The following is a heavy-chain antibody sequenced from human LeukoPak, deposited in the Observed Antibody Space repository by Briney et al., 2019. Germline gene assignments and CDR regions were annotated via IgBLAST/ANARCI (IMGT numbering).Heavy chain of an antibody. V-gene: IGHV3-21*04. D-gene: IGHD6-19*01. CDR1: GFTFSSYS. CDR3: ARDSTWLLDY. CDR2: ISSGSIYI. J-gene: IGHJ4*02. Sequence: GGSLRLSCAASGFTFSSYSMNWVRQAPGKGLEWVSFISSGSIYIYYADSVKGRFTISRDNTKNALYLQMNSLRADDTAVYFCARDSTWLLDYWGQGTLITVSS.